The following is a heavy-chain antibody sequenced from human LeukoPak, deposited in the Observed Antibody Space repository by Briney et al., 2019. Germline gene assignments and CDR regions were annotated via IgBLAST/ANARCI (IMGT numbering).Heavy chain of an antibody. CDR1: GGSISSGSYY. Sequence: PSQTLSLTCTVSGGSISSGSYYWSWIRQPAGKGLEWIGRIYTSGSTNYNPSLKSRVTISVDTSKNQFSLKLSSVTAADTAVYYCATLPPGYCSGGSCGEWGQGTLVTVSS. CDR2: IYTSGST. V-gene: IGHV4-61*02. J-gene: IGHJ4*02. D-gene: IGHD2-15*01. CDR3: ATLPPGYCSGGSCGE.